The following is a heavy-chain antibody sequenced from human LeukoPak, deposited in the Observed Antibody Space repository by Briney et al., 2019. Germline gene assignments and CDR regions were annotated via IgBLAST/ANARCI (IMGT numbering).Heavy chain of an antibody. J-gene: IGHJ6*03. Sequence: ASVKVSCKASGYTFTGYYMHWVRQAPGQGLEWMGWINPNSGGTNYAQKFQGRVTMTRDTSISTAYMELSRLRSDDTAVYYCARSGYGHYYYYYYMDVWGKGTTVTVSS. CDR3: ARSGYGHYYYYYYMDV. CDR1: GYTFTGYY. V-gene: IGHV1-2*02. CDR2: INPNSGGT. D-gene: IGHD5-12*01.